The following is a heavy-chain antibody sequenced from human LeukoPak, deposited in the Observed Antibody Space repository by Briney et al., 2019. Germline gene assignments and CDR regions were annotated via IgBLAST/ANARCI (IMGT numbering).Heavy chain of an antibody. J-gene: IGHJ4*02. CDR1: GFTFSSYT. CDR2: IGTSSTTI. CDR3: TREDHSNYNY. V-gene: IGHV3-48*04. D-gene: IGHD4-11*01. Sequence: GGSLRLSCAASGFTFSSYTMNWVRQPPGKGLEWVSNIGTSSTTIYYADSVKGRFTISRDNAKNSLYLQMNSLRAEDTAVYYCTREDHSNYNYWGQGTLVTVSS.